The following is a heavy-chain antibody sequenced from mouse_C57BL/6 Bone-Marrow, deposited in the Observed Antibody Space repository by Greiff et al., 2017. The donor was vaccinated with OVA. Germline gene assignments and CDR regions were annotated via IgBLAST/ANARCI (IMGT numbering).Heavy chain of an antibody. V-gene: IGHV1-64*01. CDR3: ARACLLYYFDY. J-gene: IGHJ2*01. D-gene: IGHD6-2*01. CDR1: GYTFTSYW. CDR2: IYPNSGST. Sequence: QVQLQQPGAELVKPGASVKLTCKVSGYTFTSYWMHWVKQRPGQGLEWIGMIYPNSGSTNYNEKFKSKATLTVDKSSSTAYMQHSSLTYKDSAVYYYARACLLYYFDYWGQGTTLTVSS.